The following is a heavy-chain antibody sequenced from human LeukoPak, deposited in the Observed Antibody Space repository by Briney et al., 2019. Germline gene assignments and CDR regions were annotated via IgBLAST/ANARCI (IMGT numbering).Heavy chain of an antibody. V-gene: IGHV1-69*04. D-gene: IGHD6-13*01. CDR1: GGTFSSYA. J-gene: IGHJ5*01. Sequence: GASVKVSCKASGGTFSSYAISWVRQAPGQGLEWMGRIIPILGIANYAQKFQGRVTITADKSTSTAYMELSSLRSEDTAVYYCARSKSVRGGSGKYSSSWFDYWGQGTLVTVSS. CDR3: ARSKSVRGGSGKYSSSWFDY. CDR2: IIPILGIA.